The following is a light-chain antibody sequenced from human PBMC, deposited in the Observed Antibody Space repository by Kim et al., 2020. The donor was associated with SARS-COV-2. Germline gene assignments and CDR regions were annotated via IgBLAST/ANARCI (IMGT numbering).Light chain of an antibody. J-gene: IGLJ3*02. CDR3: QAWDSSTAWV. CDR1: KLGDKY. CDR2: QDN. V-gene: IGLV3-1*01. Sequence: SYELTQPPSVSVYPGQTASITCSGHKLGDKYACWYQQKPGQSPVLVIYQDNKRPSGIPERFSGSNSGNTATLTISGTQAMDEADYYCQAWDSSTAWVFGGGTKVTVL.